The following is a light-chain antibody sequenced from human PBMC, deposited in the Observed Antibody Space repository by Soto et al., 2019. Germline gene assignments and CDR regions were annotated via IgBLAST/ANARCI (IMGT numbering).Light chain of an antibody. CDR3: QQINSYPIT. J-gene: IGKJ5*01. Sequence: DIQLTQSASFLSASVGDRVAITCRASQSINSYLAWYQQKPGKVPKLLIYAASTLQSGVPSRFSGSGSGTEFTLTISSLQPEDFATYYCQQINSYPITFGQGTRLEI. CDR2: AAS. V-gene: IGKV1-9*01. CDR1: QSINSY.